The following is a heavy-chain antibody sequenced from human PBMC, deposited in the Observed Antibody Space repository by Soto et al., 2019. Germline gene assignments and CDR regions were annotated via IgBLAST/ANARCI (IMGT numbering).Heavy chain of an antibody. CDR2: ISYDGSNK. CDR3: ARDPDTAMVLGGVGYYGMDV. V-gene: IGHV3-30-3*01. Sequence: QVQLVESGGGVVQPGRSLRLSFAASGFTFSSYAMHWVRQAPGKGLEWVAVISYDGSNKYYADSVKGRFTISRDNSKNTLYLQMNSLRAEDTAVYYCARDPDTAMVLGGVGYYGMDVWGQGTTVTVSS. D-gene: IGHD5-18*01. J-gene: IGHJ6*02. CDR1: GFTFSSYA.